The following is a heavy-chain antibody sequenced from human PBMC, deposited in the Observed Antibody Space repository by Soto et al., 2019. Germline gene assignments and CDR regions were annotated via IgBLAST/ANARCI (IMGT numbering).Heavy chain of an antibody. D-gene: IGHD3-10*01. CDR3: ARRCRRGDSYGSGSYHNYYGMDV. Sequence: GEYLKISCKGSGYSFTSYWIGWVRQMPGKGLEWMGIIYPGDSDTRYSPSFQGQVTISADKSISTAYLQWSSLKASDTAMYYCARRCRRGDSYGSGSYHNYYGMDVWGQGTTVTVSS. V-gene: IGHV5-51*01. CDR2: IYPGDSDT. J-gene: IGHJ6*02. CDR1: GYSFTSYW.